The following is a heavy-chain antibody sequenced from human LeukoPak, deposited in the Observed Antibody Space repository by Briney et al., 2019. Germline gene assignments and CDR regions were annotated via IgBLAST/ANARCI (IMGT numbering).Heavy chain of an antibody. D-gene: IGHD5-24*01. CDR2: ISSSSSYI. CDR3: ATARDGYRKGFDS. V-gene: IGHV3-21*01. Sequence: KPGGSLRLSCAASGFTFSSYTMNWVRQGPGKGLEWVSSISSSSSYIYYADSLKGRFTVSRDNAKNPLYLQMNGLRVEDTAVYYCATARDGYRKGFDSWGQGTLVTVSS. CDR1: GFTFSSYT. J-gene: IGHJ4*02.